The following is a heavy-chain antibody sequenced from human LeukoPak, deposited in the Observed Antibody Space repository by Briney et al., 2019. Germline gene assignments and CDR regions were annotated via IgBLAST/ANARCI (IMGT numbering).Heavy chain of an antibody. Sequence: PGGSPRLSCAASGFTFTKYWMTWVRQDPGKGLEWVANINQDGSERFYVDSVKGRFTISRDNAKNSLYLQMNSLGAEDTAVYYCARGLDCRSTSCYLDTWGQGTLVTVSS. D-gene: IGHD2-2*01. J-gene: IGHJ4*02. CDR2: INQDGSER. V-gene: IGHV3-7*01. CDR3: ARGLDCRSTSCYLDT. CDR1: GFTFTKYW.